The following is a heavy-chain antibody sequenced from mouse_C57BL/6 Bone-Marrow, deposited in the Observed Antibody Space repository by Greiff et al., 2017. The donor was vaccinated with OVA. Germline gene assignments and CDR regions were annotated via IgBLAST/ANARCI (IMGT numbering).Heavy chain of an antibody. J-gene: IGHJ3*01. CDR2: ISYDGSN. D-gene: IGHD2-4*01. CDR3: ARGIYYDYLFAY. CDR1: GYSITSGYY. V-gene: IGHV3-6*01. Sequence: EVQVVESGPGLVKPSQSLSLTCSVTGYSITSGYYWNWNRQFPGNKLEWMGYISYDGSNNYNPSLKNRISITRDTSKNQFFLKLNSVTTEDTATYYCARGIYYDYLFAYWGQATLVTVSA.